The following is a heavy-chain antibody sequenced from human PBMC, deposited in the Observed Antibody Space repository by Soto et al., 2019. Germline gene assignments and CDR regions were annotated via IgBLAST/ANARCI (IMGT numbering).Heavy chain of an antibody. CDR3: AWKKTDGSGWFGWFFDL. CDR2: LYYSGNT. Sequence: QVHLQESGPGLVKPSETLSLTCTVSGDSINSFYWSWFRQTPGKRLEWIGCLYYSGNTKYNPSLESRVTISIDSSKNQLSLNLNSVTDADTAVYYCAWKKTDGSGWFGWFFDLWGRGTLVNVSS. CDR1: GDSINSFY. V-gene: IGHV4-59*03. J-gene: IGHJ2*01. D-gene: IGHD6-19*01.